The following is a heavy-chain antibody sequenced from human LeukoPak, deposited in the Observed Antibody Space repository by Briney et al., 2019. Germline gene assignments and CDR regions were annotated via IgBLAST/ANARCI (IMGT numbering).Heavy chain of an antibody. Sequence: PSQTLSLTCTVSGGSISNGSYYWSWIRQPAGKGLEWIGRIYTSGSTNYNPSLKSRVTISVDTSKNQFSLKVSSVTAADTAVYYCARAYYSNYVDGMDVWGQGTTVTVSS. V-gene: IGHV4-61*02. J-gene: IGHJ6*02. CDR2: IYTSGST. CDR1: GGSISNGSYY. CDR3: ARAYYSNYVDGMDV. D-gene: IGHD4-11*01.